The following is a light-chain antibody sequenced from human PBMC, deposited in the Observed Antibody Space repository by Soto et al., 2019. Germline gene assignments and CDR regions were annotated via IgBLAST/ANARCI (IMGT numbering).Light chain of an antibody. CDR2: GAS. V-gene: IGKV1-13*02. CDR3: QQIKSYPRVT. Sequence: AIQLTQSPSSLSASVGDRVSITCRASQAISNHLAWYQQKPGTGPKLLIHGASVLQTGVPSRFSGSGNGPGTDFTLTISSLQPEDFATYFCQQIKSYPRVTFGQGTKVEIK. CDR1: QAISNH. J-gene: IGKJ1*01.